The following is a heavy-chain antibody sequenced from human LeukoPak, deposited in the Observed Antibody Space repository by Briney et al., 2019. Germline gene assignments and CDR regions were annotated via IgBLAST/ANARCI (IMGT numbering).Heavy chain of an antibody. Sequence: SETLSLTCAVYGGSFSGYYWSWIRQPPGKGLEWIGEINHSGSTNYNPSFKSRVTISVDTSKNQFSLKLSSVTAADTAVYYCARSDYGGADFDYWGQGTLVTVSS. V-gene: IGHV4-34*01. CDR2: INHSGST. CDR3: ARSDYGGADFDY. D-gene: IGHD4-23*01. J-gene: IGHJ4*02. CDR1: GGSFSGYY.